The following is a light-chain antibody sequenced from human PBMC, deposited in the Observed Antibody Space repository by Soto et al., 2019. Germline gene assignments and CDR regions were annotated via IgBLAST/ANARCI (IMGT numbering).Light chain of an antibody. CDR3: QQYGTSPRT. Sequence: EIVLTQSPATLSLSPGERATLSCRASQTVSSNYLAWYQQKPGQAPSLLIYSASTRATGIPDRFSGSGSGTDFTLTITSLEPEDFAVDYCQQYGTSPRTFGGGPKVDIK. CDR2: SAS. CDR1: QTVSSNY. V-gene: IGKV3-20*01. J-gene: IGKJ4*01.